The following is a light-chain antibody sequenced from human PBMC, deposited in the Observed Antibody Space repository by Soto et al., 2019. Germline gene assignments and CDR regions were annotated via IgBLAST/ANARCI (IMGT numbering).Light chain of an antibody. CDR3: QQGNSFPPT. J-gene: IGKJ4*01. CDR2: AAS. Sequence: DFQMTQSPSSVSASVGDRVTITCRASQGINNWLVWYQHKPGKAPKLLIYAASKLQSGVPSRFSGGGSGTHFTLTIASLQAEDFATYYCQQGNSFPPTCGGGKRVEIK. CDR1: QGINNW. V-gene: IGKV1D-12*01.